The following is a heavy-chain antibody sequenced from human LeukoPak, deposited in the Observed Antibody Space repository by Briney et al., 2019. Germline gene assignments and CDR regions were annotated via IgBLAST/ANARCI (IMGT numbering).Heavy chain of an antibody. CDR2: ISGSGGST. J-gene: IGHJ3*02. CDR3: AKDPSVVVGARYPYAFDI. Sequence: PGGSLRLSCAASGFTFSSYAMSWVRQAPGKGLEWVSAISGSGGSTYYADSVKGRFTISRDNSKNTLYLQMNSLRAEDTAVYYCAKDPSVVVGARYPYAFDIWGQGTMVTVSS. D-gene: IGHD2-21*01. V-gene: IGHV3-23*01. CDR1: GFTFSSYA.